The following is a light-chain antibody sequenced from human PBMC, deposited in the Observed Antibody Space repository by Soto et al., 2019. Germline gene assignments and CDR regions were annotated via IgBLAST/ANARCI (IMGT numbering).Light chain of an antibody. CDR3: QTYSSVPV. CDR1: QGIRNY. Sequence: DVQMTQSPTSLSASVGDRVTITCRASQGIRNYVAWYQQIPGKAPKLLIYAASTLQSGVPSRCSGSGSGTAFTLTLNGLQPEDVATYFCQTYSSVPVFGPGNKVDIK. CDR2: AAS. V-gene: IGKV1-27*01. J-gene: IGKJ3*01.